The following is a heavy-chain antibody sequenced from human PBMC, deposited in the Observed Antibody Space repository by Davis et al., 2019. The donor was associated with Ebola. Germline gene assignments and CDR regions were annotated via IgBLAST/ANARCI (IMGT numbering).Heavy chain of an antibody. CDR1: GFTFNKYG. CDR3: AKMEGRGYFDY. Sequence: PGGSLRLSCAASGFTFNKYGMSWVRQALGKGLEWVAAVSRKGDSYYAESVKGRFTVSRDTSKDTLFLQMDSLRDEDTAVYFCAKMEGRGYFDYWGQGTLVTVSS. J-gene: IGHJ4*02. CDR2: VSRKGDS. D-gene: IGHD3-3*01. V-gene: IGHV3-23*01.